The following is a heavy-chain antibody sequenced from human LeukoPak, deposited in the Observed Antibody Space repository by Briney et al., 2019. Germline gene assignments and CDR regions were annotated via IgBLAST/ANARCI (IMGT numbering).Heavy chain of an antibody. D-gene: IGHD3-10*01. Sequence: GGSLRLSCAASGFTFSDYYMSWIRQAPGKGLEWISYISSSSSYTNYADSVKGRFTISRDNAKNSLYLQMNSLRAEDTAVYCRAKERPEEYYGSGSYFDYWGQGTLVTVSS. CDR2: ISSSSSYT. J-gene: IGHJ4*02. V-gene: IGHV3-11*06. CDR3: AKERPEEYYGSGSYFDY. CDR1: GFTFSDYY.